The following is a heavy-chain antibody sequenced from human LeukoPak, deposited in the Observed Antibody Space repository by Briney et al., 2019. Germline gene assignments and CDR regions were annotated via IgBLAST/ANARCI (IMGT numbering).Heavy chain of an antibody. CDR1: GFTFSSYW. CDR2: ISSRSSYI. J-gene: IGHJ1*01. V-gene: IGHV3-21*01. CDR3: ARGPFQPLYYYGSGSYIQH. Sequence: GGSLRLSCAASGFTFSSYWMSWVRQAPGKGLEWVSFISSRSSYIYYADSVKGRFTISRDNAKNSLYLQMNSLRAEDTAVYYCARGPFQPLYYYGSGSYIQHWGRGTLVTVSS. D-gene: IGHD3-10*01.